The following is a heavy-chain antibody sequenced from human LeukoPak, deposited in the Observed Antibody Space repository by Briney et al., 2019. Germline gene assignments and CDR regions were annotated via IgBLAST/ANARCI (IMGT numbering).Heavy chain of an antibody. J-gene: IGHJ5*02. CDR1: GYTFTSFY. V-gene: IGHV1-46*01. Sequence: ASVKVSCKASGYTFTSFYIHWVRQAPGQGLEWMGIINPSGGSTNYAQKFQGRVTMTRDMSTSTVYMELSSLRSEDTAVYYCARGSYSNSWYWFDPWGQGSLVTVSS. CDR3: ARGSYSNSWYWFDP. CDR2: INPSGGST. D-gene: IGHD6-13*01.